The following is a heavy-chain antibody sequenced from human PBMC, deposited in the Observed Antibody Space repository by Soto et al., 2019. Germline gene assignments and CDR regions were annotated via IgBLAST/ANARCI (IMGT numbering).Heavy chain of an antibody. J-gene: IGHJ5*02. V-gene: IGHV1-69*12. Sequence: QVQLVQSGAEVKKPGSSVKVSCKASGGTFSSYAISWVRQAPGQGLEWMGGIIPIFGTANYAQKFQGRVTITADESTSTAYMELSSLISEDTAVYYCARYVDTAMLLMGWFDPWGQGTLDTVSS. D-gene: IGHD5-18*01. CDR2: IIPIFGTA. CDR3: ARYVDTAMLLMGWFDP. CDR1: GGTFSSYA.